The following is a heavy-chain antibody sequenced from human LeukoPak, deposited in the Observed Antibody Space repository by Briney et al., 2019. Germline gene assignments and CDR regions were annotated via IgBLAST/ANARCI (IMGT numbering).Heavy chain of an antibody. D-gene: IGHD3-10*01. CDR2: INQDGSEK. CDR3: ARDRAYYGSGSGTRKFAP. V-gene: IGHV3-7*01. Sequence: GGSLRLSCTASRFIFSNYWMSWVRQAPGKGLEWVANINQDGSEKYYVDSVKGRFTISRDNAKNPLYLQMNSVRAEDTAVYYCARDRAYYGSGSGTRKFAPWGQGTLVTVSS. J-gene: IGHJ5*02. CDR1: RFIFSNYW.